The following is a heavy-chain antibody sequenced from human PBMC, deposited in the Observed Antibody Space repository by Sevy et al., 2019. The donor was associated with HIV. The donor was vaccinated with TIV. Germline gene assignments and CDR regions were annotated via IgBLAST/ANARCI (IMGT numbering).Heavy chain of an antibody. CDR1: GFTFSNYY. Sequence: GGSLRLSCAASGFTFSNYYMSWIRQAPGKGLEWISCISGSSSYTNYADSVKGRFTISRDNAKNSLYLQMNSLRAEDTAVYYCARDSDDYFDYWGQGTLVTVSS. CDR3: ARDSDDYFDY. CDR2: ISGSSSYT. J-gene: IGHJ4*02. V-gene: IGHV3-11*06.